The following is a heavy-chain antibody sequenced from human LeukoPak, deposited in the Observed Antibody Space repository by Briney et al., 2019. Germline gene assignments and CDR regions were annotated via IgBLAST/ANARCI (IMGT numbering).Heavy chain of an antibody. CDR2: ISWNSGSI. CDR3: AKDIFTMVREAFDI. D-gene: IGHD3-10*01. J-gene: IGHJ3*02. Sequence: GGSLRLSCAASGFTFDDYAMHWVRQAPGKGLEWVSGISWNSGSIGYADSVEGRFTISRDNAKNSLYLQMNSLRAEDTALYYCAKDIFTMVREAFDIWGQGTMVTVSS. CDR1: GFTFDDYA. V-gene: IGHV3-9*01.